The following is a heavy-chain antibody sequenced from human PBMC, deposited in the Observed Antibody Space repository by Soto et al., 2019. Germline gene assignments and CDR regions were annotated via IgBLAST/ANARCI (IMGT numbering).Heavy chain of an antibody. Sequence: QVQLVQSGAEVKEPGDSVRVSCEASGYTFTAYYIHCVRQAPGQGLEWMGWINTKFGDTTYAQDFQGRVSMTRDMSISTVYMELSRLTSGDTAIYYGARNMDYYYGPGSGNGHGFWGQGTTVTVFS. CDR3: ARNMDYYYGPGSGNGHGF. V-gene: IGHV1-2*02. CDR1: GYTFTAYY. J-gene: IGHJ6*02. CDR2: INTKFGDT. D-gene: IGHD3-10*01.